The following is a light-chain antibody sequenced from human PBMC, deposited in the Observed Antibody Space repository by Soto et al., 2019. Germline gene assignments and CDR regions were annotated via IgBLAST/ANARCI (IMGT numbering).Light chain of an antibody. CDR2: DNN. V-gene: IGLV1-40*01. CDR3: QSYDNIVV. Sequence: QAVVTQPPSVSGAPGQRVTISCTGSSSNIGAGYDVHWYQQFPGSAPKLLIYDNNNRPSGVPDRFSGSKSGTAAFLAITGLQAEDEADYYCQSYDNIVVFGGGTKVTVL. CDR1: SSNIGAGYD. J-gene: IGLJ2*01.